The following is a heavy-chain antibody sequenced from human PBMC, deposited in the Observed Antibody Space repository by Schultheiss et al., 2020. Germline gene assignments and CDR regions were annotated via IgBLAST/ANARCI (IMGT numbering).Heavy chain of an antibody. CDR3: ARGEIVVVPAATVEYYFDY. CDR1: GFTFSSYG. CDR2: ISGSGGST. V-gene: IGHV3-NL1*01. D-gene: IGHD2-2*01. J-gene: IGHJ4*02. Sequence: GGSLRLSCAAPGFTFSSYGMHWVRQAPGKGLEWVSGISGSGGSTYYADSVKGRFTISRDNSKNTLYLQMNSLRAEDTAVYYCARGEIVVVPAATVEYYFDYWGQGTLVTVSS.